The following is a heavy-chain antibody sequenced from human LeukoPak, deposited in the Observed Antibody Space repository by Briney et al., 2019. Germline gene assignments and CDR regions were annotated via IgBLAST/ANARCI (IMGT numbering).Heavy chain of an antibody. D-gene: IGHD3-10*01. V-gene: IGHV6-1*01. CDR2: TYYRSEWFI. CDR1: GDSFSSNSAV. CDR3: ARDHRGVRDYFDY. J-gene: IGHJ4*02. Sequence: SQTLSLTCAISGDSFSSNSAVWNWIRQSPSRGLEWLGRTYYRSEWFIDYAPSVKSRISINPDTSKNQFSLQLDSVAPEDTAVYYCARDHRGVRDYFDYWGQGTLVTVSS.